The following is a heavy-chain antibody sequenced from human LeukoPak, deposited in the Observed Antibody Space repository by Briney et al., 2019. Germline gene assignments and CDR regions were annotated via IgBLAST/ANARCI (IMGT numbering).Heavy chain of an antibody. Sequence: GGSLRLSCGASGFTFSYYSMNWVRQAPGKGLEWVPSISSNSNNIYYADSVKGRFTISRDNAKNSLYLQMSSLRAEDTAVYYCAREWGYCSGGSCPPDHFDYWGQGTLVTVSS. J-gene: IGHJ4*02. D-gene: IGHD2-15*01. CDR2: ISSNSNNI. CDR1: GFTFSYYS. CDR3: AREWGYCSGGSCPPDHFDY. V-gene: IGHV3-21*01.